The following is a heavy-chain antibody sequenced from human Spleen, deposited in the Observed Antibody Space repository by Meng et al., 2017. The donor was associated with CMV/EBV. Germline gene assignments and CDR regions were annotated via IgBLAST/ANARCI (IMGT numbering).Heavy chain of an antibody. Sequence: SETLSLTCTVSNDSISTYYWNWVRQPPGKGLEWIGYVYYSGSTNYNPSLKSRLTMSIDTSKKQFSLKLSSVSPADTAVYYCARATSRADDAFDIWDQGTMVTVSS. CDR2: VYYSGST. J-gene: IGHJ3*02. CDR3: ARATSRADDAFDI. CDR1: NDSISTYY. V-gene: IGHV4-59*01.